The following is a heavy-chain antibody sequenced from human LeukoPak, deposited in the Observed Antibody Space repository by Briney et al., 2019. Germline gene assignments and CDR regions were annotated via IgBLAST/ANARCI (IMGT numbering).Heavy chain of an antibody. CDR2: INPDGSSI. CDR3: ARQGSYEDAFDI. D-gene: IGHD5-18*01. J-gene: IGHJ3*02. V-gene: IGHV3-74*01. CDR1: GFVFSNYW. Sequence: GGSLRLSCAASGFVFSNYWMYWVCQAPGRGLVWVSRINPDGSSIGYADFVRGRFTISRDNAKNTLFLQMNSLTVEDTAVYYCARQGSYEDAFDIWGQGTMVTVSS.